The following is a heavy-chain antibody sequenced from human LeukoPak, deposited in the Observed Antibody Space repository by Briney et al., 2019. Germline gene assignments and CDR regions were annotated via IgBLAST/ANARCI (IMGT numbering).Heavy chain of an antibody. J-gene: IGHJ3*02. CDR1: GGSISSSSYY. CDR3: ARDMEAFDI. V-gene: IGHV4-39*07. D-gene: IGHD1-1*01. CDR2: IYYSGST. Sequence: PSETLSLTCTVSGGSISSSSYYWGWIRQPPGKGLEWIGSIYYSGSTYYNPSLKSRVTISVDTSKNQFSLKLSSVTAADTAVYYCARDMEAFDIWGQGTMVTVSS.